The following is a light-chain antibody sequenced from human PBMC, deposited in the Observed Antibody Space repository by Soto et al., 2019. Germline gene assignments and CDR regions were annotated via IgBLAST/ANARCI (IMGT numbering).Light chain of an antibody. Sequence: AIQLTQSPSSLSDSVGDRVANTCRASQAISNALAWYQQKPGRPPILLIYDVSTLESGVPSRFSGSGSGTDFTLTIRSLQPEDFATYFCQQFRASPFTFGGGTRVDIK. CDR2: DVS. CDR1: QAISNA. CDR3: QQFRASPFT. V-gene: IGKV1-13*02. J-gene: IGKJ4*01.